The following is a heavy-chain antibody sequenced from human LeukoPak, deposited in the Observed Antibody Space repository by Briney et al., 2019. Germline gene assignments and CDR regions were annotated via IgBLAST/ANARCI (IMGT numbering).Heavy chain of an antibody. V-gene: IGHV1-2*02. J-gene: IGHJ4*02. D-gene: IGHD4-11*01. CDR1: GYTFTGYY. Sequence: ASVKVSRKASGYTFTGYYMHWVRQAPGQGLEWMGWINLNSGGTNSAQKFQGRVTMTRDTSITTAYMELSRLRSDDTAVYYCARDRSTVTTPYFDYWGQGTLVTVSS. CDR2: INLNSGGT. CDR3: ARDRSTVTTPYFDY.